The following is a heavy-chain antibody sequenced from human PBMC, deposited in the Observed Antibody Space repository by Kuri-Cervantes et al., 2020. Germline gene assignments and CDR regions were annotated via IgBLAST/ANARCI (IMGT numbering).Heavy chain of an antibody. CDR3: AKTATTYYYDRSGYYEDY. Sequence: GESLKISCAASGFTFSSYGMHWVRQAPGKGLEWVAVISYDGSNKYYADSVKGRFTISRDNSKNTLYLQMNSLRAEDTAVYYCAKTATTYYYDRSGYYEDYWGQGTLVTVSS. V-gene: IGHV3-30*18. J-gene: IGHJ4*02. CDR2: ISYDGSNK. CDR1: GFTFSSYG. D-gene: IGHD3-22*01.